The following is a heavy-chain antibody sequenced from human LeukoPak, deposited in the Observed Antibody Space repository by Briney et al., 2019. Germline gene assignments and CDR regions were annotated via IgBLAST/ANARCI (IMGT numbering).Heavy chain of an antibody. J-gene: IGHJ5*02. CDR3: ARRFVRHMVDP. D-gene: IGHD2-21*01. CDR1: GGSISSGSYY. V-gene: IGHV4-61*02. CDR2: IYTSGST. Sequence: SQTLSLACTVSGGSISSGSYYWSWIRQPAGKGLEWIGRIYTSGSTNYNPSLKSRVTISVDTSKNQFSLKLSSVTAADTAVYYCARRFVRHMVDPWGQGTLVTVSS.